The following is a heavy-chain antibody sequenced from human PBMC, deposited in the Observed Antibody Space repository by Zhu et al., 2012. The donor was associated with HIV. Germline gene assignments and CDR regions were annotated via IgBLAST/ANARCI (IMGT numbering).Heavy chain of an antibody. CDR1: GGSVSSYY. D-gene: IGHD6-19*01. J-gene: IGHJ6*01. CDR3: ARDRGIAXAGSYYYGMDV. V-gene: IGHV4-4*09. CDR2: IYTSGST. Sequence: QVQLQESGPGLVKPSETLSLTCTVSGGSVSSYYWSWIRQPPGKGLEWIGYIYTSGSTNYNPSLKSRVTISVDTSKNQFSLKLSSVTAADTAVYYCARDRGIAXAGSYYYGMDVWGPRDHGHR.